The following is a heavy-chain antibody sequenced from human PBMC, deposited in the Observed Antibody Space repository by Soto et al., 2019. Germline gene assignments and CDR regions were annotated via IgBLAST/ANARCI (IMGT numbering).Heavy chain of an antibody. J-gene: IGHJ6*02. V-gene: IGHV3-23*01. CDR3: AKNRNYYDGSGYYSFPLDV. CDR2: ISGSGGST. D-gene: IGHD3-22*01. CDR1: GFTFSTYP. Sequence: RGGSLRLSCAASGFTFSTYPMSWVRQASGKGLEWVSHISGSGGSTYSADSLKGRFTISRDNSKNTLYLQMNSLRAEDTAVYYCAKNRNYYDGSGYYSFPLDVWGQGTTVTVP.